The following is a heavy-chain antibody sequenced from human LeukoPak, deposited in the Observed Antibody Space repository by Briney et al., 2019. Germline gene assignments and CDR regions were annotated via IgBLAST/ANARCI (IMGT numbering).Heavy chain of an antibody. V-gene: IGHV1-18*01. D-gene: IGHD3-3*01. J-gene: IGHJ4*02. Sequence: GASVKVSCKASGYTFTSYGISWVRQAPGQGLEWMGWISAYNGNTNYAQKLQGRVTMTTDTSTSTAYMELRSLRSDDTAVYYCARDAKYDFWSGYYHFDYWGQGTLVTVSS. CDR2: ISAYNGNT. CDR3: ARDAKYDFWSGYYHFDY. CDR1: GYTFTSYG.